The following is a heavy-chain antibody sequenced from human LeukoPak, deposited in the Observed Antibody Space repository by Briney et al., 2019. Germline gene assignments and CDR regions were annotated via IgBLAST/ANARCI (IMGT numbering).Heavy chain of an antibody. Sequence: ASVKVSFKASGYTFTTYSINWVRQAPGQGLEWMGWISAYNGNTKYAQKLQGRVTMTTDTSTSTAYMELRSLRSDDTAVYYCARGLGGSGSYFLTFDYWGQGTLVTVSS. J-gene: IGHJ4*02. CDR2: ISAYNGNT. V-gene: IGHV1-18*01. CDR3: ARGLGGSGSYFLTFDY. CDR1: GYTFTTYS. D-gene: IGHD1-26*01.